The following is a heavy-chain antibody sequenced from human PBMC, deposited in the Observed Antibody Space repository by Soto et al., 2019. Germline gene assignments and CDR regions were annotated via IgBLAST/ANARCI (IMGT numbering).Heavy chain of an antibody. V-gene: IGHV1-18*04. J-gene: IGHJ4*02. CDR1: GYTFTSYG. Sequence: QVQLVQSGGEVKKPGASVRVSCKTSGYTFTSYGISWVRQAPGQGLEWLGWISGYNGNTNYAQLLQGRVTMTRDTSTSTAYMELRSLRFDDTAVYYCARVPRGTWYAHLLYWGQGTPVTVSS. D-gene: IGHD2-8*01. CDR2: ISGYNGNT. CDR3: ARVPRGTWYAHLLY.